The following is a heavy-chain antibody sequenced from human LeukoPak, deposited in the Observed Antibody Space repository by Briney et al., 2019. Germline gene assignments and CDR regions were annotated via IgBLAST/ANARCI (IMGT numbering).Heavy chain of an antibody. D-gene: IGHD3-16*01. CDR3: ARDFTAFDY. V-gene: IGHV3-7*05. CDR2: IKGDGSEQ. J-gene: IGHJ4*02. CDR1: GFTFSSYR. Sequence: PGGSLRLSCAASGFTFSSYRMTWVRQAPGKGLEWVANIKGDGSEQQYVDSVKGRFTISRDNTKNSLYLQMNSLRAEDTAVYYCARDFTAFDYWGQGTLVTVSS.